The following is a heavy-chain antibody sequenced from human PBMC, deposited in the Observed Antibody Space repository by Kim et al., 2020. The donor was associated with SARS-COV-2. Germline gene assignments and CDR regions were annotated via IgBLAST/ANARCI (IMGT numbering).Heavy chain of an antibody. D-gene: IGHD3-22*01. Sequence: ASVKVSCKASGYTFTSYYMHWVRQAPGQGLEWMGIINPSGGSTSYAQKFQGRVTMTRDTSTSTVYMELSSLRSEDTAVYYCARDSLPYDSSGYPFDYWGQGTLVTVSS. V-gene: IGHV1-46*01. CDR1: GYTFTSYY. J-gene: IGHJ4*02. CDR2: INPSGGST. CDR3: ARDSLPYDSSGYPFDY.